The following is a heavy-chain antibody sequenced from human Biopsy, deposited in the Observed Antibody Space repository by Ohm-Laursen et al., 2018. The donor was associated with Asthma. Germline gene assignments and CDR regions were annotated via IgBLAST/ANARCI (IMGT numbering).Heavy chain of an antibody. J-gene: IGHJ4*02. CDR1: GFTFSSSA. D-gene: IGHD6-19*01. Sequence: SLRLSCSAPGFTFSSSAMSWVRQAPGKGLERVSAITGSCGTTYYADSVRGRFTISRDNSKSTLFLQMDSLSAEDTAVYYCAKDFRGIAVAGDRGFDYWGQGTLVTVSS. CDR2: ITGSCGTT. CDR3: AKDFRGIAVAGDRGFDY. V-gene: IGHV3-23*01.